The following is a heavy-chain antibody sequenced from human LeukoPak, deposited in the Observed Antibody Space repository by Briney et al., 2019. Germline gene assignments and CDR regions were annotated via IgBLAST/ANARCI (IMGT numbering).Heavy chain of an antibody. CDR2: MNPNRGNT. D-gene: IGHD6-13*01. Sequence: ASVKVSCKASGYTVTSYDINWVRQATGQGLEWMGWMNPNRGNTGHAQKFQGRVTMTRNTSISTAYMELSSLRSEDTAVYYCARVQAAPARPKKYYYYYMDVWGKGTTVTVSS. J-gene: IGHJ6*03. CDR3: ARVQAAPARPKKYYYYYMDV. V-gene: IGHV1-8*01. CDR1: GYTVTSYD.